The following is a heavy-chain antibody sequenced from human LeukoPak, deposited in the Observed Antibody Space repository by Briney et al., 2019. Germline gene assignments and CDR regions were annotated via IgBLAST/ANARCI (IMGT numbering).Heavy chain of an antibody. Sequence: GESLKISCKGSGYSFTSYWIGWVRQMPGKGLEWMGIIYPGDSDTRYSPSFQGQVTMSADKSISTAYLQWSSLKASDTAMYYCARRRDSSGPRGSNWFDPWGQGTLVTVSS. D-gene: IGHD6-19*01. V-gene: IGHV5-51*01. CDR1: GYSFTSYW. CDR3: ARRRDSSGPRGSNWFDP. CDR2: IYPGDSDT. J-gene: IGHJ5*02.